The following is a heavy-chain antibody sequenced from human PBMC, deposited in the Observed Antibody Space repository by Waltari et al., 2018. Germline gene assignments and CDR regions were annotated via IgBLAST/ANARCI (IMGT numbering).Heavy chain of an antibody. Sequence: QVQLVESGGGVVQPGRSLRLSCAASGFTFSHYGMHWVRQAPGKGLEWVAVISDDGRSTYYGDSVKGRFTLSRDNSRNTLNLQMNRLRTEDTAMYYCVSYPIFQGAVDAFDIWGQGTMVTVSS. J-gene: IGHJ3*02. D-gene: IGHD3-3*02. CDR3: VSYPIFQGAVDAFDI. CDR2: ISDDGRST. V-gene: IGHV3-30*03. CDR1: GFTFSHYG.